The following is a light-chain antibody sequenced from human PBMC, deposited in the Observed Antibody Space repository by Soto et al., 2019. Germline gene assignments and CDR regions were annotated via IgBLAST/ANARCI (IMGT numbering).Light chain of an antibody. V-gene: IGKV1-27*01. CDR2: AAS. CDR3: QKYNSAPPWT. J-gene: IGKJ1*01. CDR1: QGISNY. Sequence: DIQMPQSPSSLSASVGDRVTITCRASQGISNYLAWYQQKPDKVPKLLIYAASTLQSGVPSRFSGSGSGTDFTITISRLQPEDVATYYCQKYNSAPPWTFGQGTRVEIK.